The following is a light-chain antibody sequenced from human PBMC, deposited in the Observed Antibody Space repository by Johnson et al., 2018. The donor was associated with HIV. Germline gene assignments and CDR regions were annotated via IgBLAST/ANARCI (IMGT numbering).Light chain of an antibody. CDR3: ETWDSSLSGV. V-gene: IGLV1-51*01. CDR2: DNN. J-gene: IGLJ1*01. CDR1: GSNIGDNY. Sequence: QSVLTQPPSVSAAPGQKVTISCSGIGSNIGDNYVSWYQHLPGTAPRLLIYDNNKRPSGIPDRFSGSKSGTSATLGITGLQTGDEADYYCETWDSSLSGVFGTGTKVTVL.